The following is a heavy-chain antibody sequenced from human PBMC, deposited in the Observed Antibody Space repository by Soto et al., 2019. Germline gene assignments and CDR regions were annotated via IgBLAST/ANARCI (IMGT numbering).Heavy chain of an antibody. Sequence: ASVKVSCKASGGTFISYAISWVRQAPGQGLEWMGGIIPIFGTANYAQKFQGRVTITADESTSTAYMELSSLRSEDTAVYYCARVSAIAAAGSYYYYYYGMDVWGQGTTVTVSS. V-gene: IGHV1-69*13. CDR3: ARVSAIAAAGSYYYYYYGMDV. D-gene: IGHD6-13*01. CDR1: GGTFISYA. J-gene: IGHJ6*02. CDR2: IIPIFGTA.